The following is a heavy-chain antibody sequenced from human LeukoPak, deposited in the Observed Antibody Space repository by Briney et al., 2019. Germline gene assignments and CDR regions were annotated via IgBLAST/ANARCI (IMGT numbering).Heavy chain of an antibody. CDR2: ISSDGNRI. CDR3: TRGRTGYYFDY. V-gene: IGHV3-74*01. CDR1: GFTFSHYW. J-gene: IGHJ4*02. Sequence: GGSLRLSCAASGFTFSHYWMHRVRLGPEKGLVWVSYISSDGNRIDYADSVKGRFTISRDNAKNTLFLQMNSLGAEDTAVYYCTRGRTGYYFDYWGQGTPVIVSS.